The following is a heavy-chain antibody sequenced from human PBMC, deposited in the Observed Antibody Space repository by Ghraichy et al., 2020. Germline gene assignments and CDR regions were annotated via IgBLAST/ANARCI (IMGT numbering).Heavy chain of an antibody. CDR3: ATYCGGDCRVKY. D-gene: IGHD2-21*02. V-gene: IGHV3-23*01. Sequence: GGSLRLSCAASGFTFSSYAMSWVRQAPGKGLEWVSAISGSGGSTYYADSVKGRFTISRDNSKNTLYLQMNSLRAEDTAVYYCATYCGGDCRVKYWGQGTLVTVSS. CDR1: GFTFSSYA. CDR2: ISGSGGST. J-gene: IGHJ4*02.